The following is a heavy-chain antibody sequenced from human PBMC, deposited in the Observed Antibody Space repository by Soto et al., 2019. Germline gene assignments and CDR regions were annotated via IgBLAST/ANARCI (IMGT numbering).Heavy chain of an antibody. V-gene: IGHV3-74*01. D-gene: IGHD3-9*01. J-gene: IGHJ3*02. CDR3: ARGIDDILTGYTGDAFDI. CDR1: GFTFSSYW. CDR2: INSDGSST. Sequence: GSLRLSCAASGFTFSSYWMHWVRQAPGKGLVWVSRINSDGSSTSYADSVKGRFTISRDNAKNTLYLQMNSLRAEDTAVYYCARGIDDILTGYTGDAFDIWAQGTMVTVSS.